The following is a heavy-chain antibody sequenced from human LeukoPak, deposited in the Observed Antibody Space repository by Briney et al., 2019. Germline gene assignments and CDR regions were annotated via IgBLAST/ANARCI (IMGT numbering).Heavy chain of an antibody. J-gene: IGHJ4*02. Sequence: GGSVSLFYAPSGFTFRLYYMSCLRLAPGGSRECVSYISSSGSTIYYAATVKGRFTISRDNAQNSLYLQMNSLRAEDTAVYYCARRWRGSSWYLLDYWGQGTLVTVSS. CDR3: ARRWRGSSWYLLDY. D-gene: IGHD6-13*01. V-gene: IGHV3-11*01. CDR2: ISSSGSTI. CDR1: GFTFRLYY.